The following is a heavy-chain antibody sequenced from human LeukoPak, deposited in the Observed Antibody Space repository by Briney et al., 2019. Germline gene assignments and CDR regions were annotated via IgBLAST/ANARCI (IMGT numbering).Heavy chain of an antibody. J-gene: IGHJ6*03. CDR3: ARTWNFMDV. V-gene: IGHV3-11*04. CDR1: GFTISDYY. CDR2: VSGTGRVV. Sequence: PGGSLRLSCAASGFTISDYYMTWLRQARGKGLEWISYVSGTGRVVFYAGSVKGRATASKDNSKNLLFLAMDNLTAEDTAVYYCARTWNFMDVWGEGTTVIVSS. D-gene: IGHD3-3*01.